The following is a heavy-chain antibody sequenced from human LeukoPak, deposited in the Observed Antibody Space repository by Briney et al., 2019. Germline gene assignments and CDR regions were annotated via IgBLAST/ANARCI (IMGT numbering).Heavy chain of an antibody. J-gene: IGHJ4*02. CDR1: GFTFDGSA. V-gene: IGHV3-21*01. Sequence: KPGGSLRLSCTASGFTFDGSAMHWVRQPPGKGLEWVSSISSSSSYIYYADSVKGRFTISRDNAKNSLYLQMNSLRAEDTAVYYCARTKSTGTCFDYWGQGTLVTVSS. CDR3: ARTKSTGTCFDY. CDR2: ISSSSSYI. D-gene: IGHD1-1*01.